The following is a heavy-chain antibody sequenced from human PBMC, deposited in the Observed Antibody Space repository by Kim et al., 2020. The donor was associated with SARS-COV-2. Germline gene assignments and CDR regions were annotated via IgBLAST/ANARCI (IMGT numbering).Heavy chain of an antibody. CDR3: ARCYDFWSGSLNWFDP. J-gene: IGHJ5*02. Sequence: SLKSRVTISVDTSKNQFSLKLSSVTAADTAVYYCARCYDFWSGSLNWFDPWGQGTLVTVSS. D-gene: IGHD3-3*01. V-gene: IGHV4-59*01.